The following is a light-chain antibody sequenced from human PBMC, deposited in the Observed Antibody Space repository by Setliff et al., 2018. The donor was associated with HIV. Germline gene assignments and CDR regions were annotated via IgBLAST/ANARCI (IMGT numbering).Light chain of an antibody. CDR1: SSDIGGYNY. CDR3: SSFTSSKALL. V-gene: IGLV2-14*03. Sequence: QSVLTQPASVSGSPGQSITISCTGTSSDIGGYNYVSWYQQLPGNTPKLLIYDVTNRPSGVPDRFSGSKSANTASLTISGLQAEDEADYYCSSFTSSKALLFGGGTQL. CDR2: DVT. J-gene: IGLJ3*02.